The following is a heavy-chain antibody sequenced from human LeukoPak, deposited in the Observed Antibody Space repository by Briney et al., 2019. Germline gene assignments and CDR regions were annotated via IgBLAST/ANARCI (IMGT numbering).Heavy chain of an antibody. J-gene: IGHJ6*02. V-gene: IGHV3-23*01. Sequence: GGSLRLSCAASGFTLSSYAMSWVRQAPGNWLEWVSAISGSGGRTYYADSVKGRFTISRDNSKNTLYLQMNSLRAEDTAVYYCARSIDVTYYYYGMDVWGQGTTVTVSS. CDR1: GFTLSSYA. CDR2: ISGSGGRT. D-gene: IGHD2/OR15-2a*01. CDR3: ARSIDVTYYYYGMDV.